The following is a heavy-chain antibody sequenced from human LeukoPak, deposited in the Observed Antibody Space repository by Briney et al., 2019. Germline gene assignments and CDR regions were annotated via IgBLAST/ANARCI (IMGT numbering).Heavy chain of an antibody. CDR3: ARACCGSSSYYYYYYMDV. Sequence: GGSLRLSCAASGFTFSSYAMNWVRQAPGKGLEWVSSISSSSSYIYYADSVKGRFTISRDNAKNSLYLQMNSLRAEDTAVYYCARACCGSSSYYYYYYMDVWGKGTTVTVSS. CDR1: GFTFSSYA. D-gene: IGHD6-6*01. J-gene: IGHJ6*03. CDR2: ISSSSSYI. V-gene: IGHV3-21*01.